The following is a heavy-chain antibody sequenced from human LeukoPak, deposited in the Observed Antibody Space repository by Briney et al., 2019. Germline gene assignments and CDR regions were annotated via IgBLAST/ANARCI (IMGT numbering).Heavy chain of an antibody. D-gene: IGHD4/OR15-4a*01. CDR2: INSDGSST. V-gene: IGHV3-74*01. CDR1: GFTFSSYW. CDR3: ARDPGAFPYFFDN. J-gene: IGHJ4*02. Sequence: PGGSLRLSCAASGFTFSSYWMHWVRQAPGKGLVWVSRINSDGSSTSYADSVKGRFTISRDNSKNTLYLQMHSLRVEDTAVYFCARDPGAFPYFFDNWGQGTLVTVSS.